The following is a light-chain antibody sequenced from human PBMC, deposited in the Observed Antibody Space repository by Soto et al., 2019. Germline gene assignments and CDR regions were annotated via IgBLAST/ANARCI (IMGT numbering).Light chain of an antibody. Sequence: QPALTQPASVSGSPGQSITVSCTGTSSDVGDYDYVSWYQQHPGKAPKLIIYDVSDRPSGVSDRFSGSKFGITASLTISGLQAEDEADYYCSSYSSNNTLVFGSGTKLTVL. CDR2: DVS. J-gene: IGLJ1*01. CDR3: SSYSSNNTLV. CDR1: SSDVGDYDY. V-gene: IGLV2-14*03.